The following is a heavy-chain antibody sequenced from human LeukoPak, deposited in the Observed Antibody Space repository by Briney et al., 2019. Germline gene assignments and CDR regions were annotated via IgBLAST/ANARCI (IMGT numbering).Heavy chain of an antibody. CDR3: ATIFTVTTFDY. D-gene: IGHD4-17*01. CDR2: ISVSGGST. CDR1: GFTFSSYA. V-gene: IGHV3-23*01. J-gene: IGHJ4*02. Sequence: HPAGSLTLSCAASGFTFSSYAMSWVRQAPGKGLEWVSAISVSGGSTYYADSVTGRFTISRDNSKNTLYLQMNSLRAEDTAVYYCATIFTVTTFDYWGQGTLVTVSS.